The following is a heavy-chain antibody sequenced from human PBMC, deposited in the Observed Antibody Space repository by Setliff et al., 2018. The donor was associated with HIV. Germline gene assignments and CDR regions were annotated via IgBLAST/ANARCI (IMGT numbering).Heavy chain of an antibody. V-gene: IGHV1-69*02. D-gene: IGHD3-3*01. CDR2: IIPILGVA. CDR1: RSTFNSHT. Sequence: SVKVSCKASRSTFNSHTINWVRQAPGQGLDWMGRIIPILGVANYAQRFQGKVTITADKSTSTAYMELTSLRFGDTAMYYCVRGVQSPPHYSYYYMDVWGEGTMVTVSS. CDR3: VRGVQSPPHYSYYYMDV. J-gene: IGHJ6*03.